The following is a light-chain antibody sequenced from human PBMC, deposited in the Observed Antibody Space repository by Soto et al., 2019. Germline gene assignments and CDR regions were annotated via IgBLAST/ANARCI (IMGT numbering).Light chain of an antibody. CDR3: TSWTTSTTMK. Sequence: QSVLTQPAAVSGSPGQSITISCTGTSSDVCAYNYVSWYQQHPGKAPKLMIYDVNIRPSGVSNRFSGSKSGNTASLTISGLQAEDEADYYCTSWTTSTTMKFGGGTKVTVL. J-gene: IGLJ3*02. CDR1: SSDVCAYNY. V-gene: IGLV2-14*01. CDR2: DVN.